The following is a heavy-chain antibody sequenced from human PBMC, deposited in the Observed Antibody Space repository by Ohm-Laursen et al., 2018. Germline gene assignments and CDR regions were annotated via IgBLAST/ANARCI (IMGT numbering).Heavy chain of an antibody. CDR3: SRDRLYYYGSVHDAFDI. CDR1: GFTVSSNY. V-gene: IGHV3-23*01. CDR2: ISGSGGST. J-gene: IGHJ3*02. D-gene: IGHD3-10*01. Sequence: SLRLSCSASGFTVSSNYMTWVRQAPGKGLEWVSAISGSGGSTYYADSVKGRFTISRDNSKNTLYLQMNSLRAEDTAVYYCSRDRLYYYGSVHDAFDIWGQGTMVTVSS.